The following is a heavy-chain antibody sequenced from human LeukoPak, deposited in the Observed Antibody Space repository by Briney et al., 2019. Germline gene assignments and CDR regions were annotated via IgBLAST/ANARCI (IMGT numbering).Heavy chain of an antibody. V-gene: IGHV3-23*01. D-gene: IGHD4-23*01. J-gene: IGHJ4*02. CDR3: AKDGTVFHGGSGY. CDR1: GFTFTNFV. Sequence: GGSLRLSCAASGFTFTNFVMNWVRQAPGKGLQWVSTIGAGGVNTFYADSVKGRFTISRDTSQNTLYLQMNSLRADDTAYYYGAKDGTVFHGGSGYWGQGTLVTVSS. CDR2: IGAGGVNT.